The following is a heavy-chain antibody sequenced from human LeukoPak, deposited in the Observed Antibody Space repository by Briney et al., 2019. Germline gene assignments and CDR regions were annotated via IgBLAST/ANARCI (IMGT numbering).Heavy chain of an antibody. V-gene: IGHV4-31*03. CDR3: ARDARWPRKGSAVDY. D-gene: IGHD4-23*01. CDR2: IYYSGST. CDR1: GSISSGDYY. Sequence: SETLSLTCTVSGSISSGDYYWSWIRQHPGKGLEWIGYIYYSGSTYYNPSLKSRVTISVDTSKNEFSLSLSSVTAADTAVYYCARDARWPRKGSAVDYWGQGTLVTVSS. J-gene: IGHJ4*02.